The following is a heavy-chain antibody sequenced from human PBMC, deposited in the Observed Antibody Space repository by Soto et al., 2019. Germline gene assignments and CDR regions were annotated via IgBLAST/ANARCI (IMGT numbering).Heavy chain of an antibody. CDR2: IKQDGSEQ. CDR1: GFSYSSYG. J-gene: IGHJ4*02. CDR3: ARNSCWRRGLYSY. V-gene: IGHV3-7*03. Sequence: GSLIHYCAASGFSYSSYGITWVRQAPGKGLEWVANIKQDGSEQYYVDSVQGRFTISRDNAKNSLDLQMNSLRASDTAVYYCARNSCWRRGLYSYWGQGTLDIVSS. D-gene: IGHD2-2*01.